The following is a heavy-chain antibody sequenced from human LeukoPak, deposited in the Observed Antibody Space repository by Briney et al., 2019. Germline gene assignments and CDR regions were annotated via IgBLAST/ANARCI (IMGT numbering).Heavy chain of an antibody. CDR2: ISGSGGST. Sequence: GGSLRLCCAASGFTFSSYAMSWVRQAPGKGLEWVSAISGSGGSTYYADSVKGRFTISRDNSKNTLYLQMNSLRAEDTAVYYCAKCTFAAGWYNDYWGQGTLVTVSS. CDR1: GFTFSSYA. CDR3: AKCTFAAGWYNDY. J-gene: IGHJ4*02. D-gene: IGHD6-19*01. V-gene: IGHV3-23*01.